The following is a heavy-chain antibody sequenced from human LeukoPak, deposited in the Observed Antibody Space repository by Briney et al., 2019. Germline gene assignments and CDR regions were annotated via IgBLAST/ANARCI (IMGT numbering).Heavy chain of an antibody. Sequence: ASVKVSCKASGYTFTSYGISWVRQAPGQGLEWMGWISAYNGNTNYAQKLQGRVTMTTDTSTSTAYMELRSLRSDDTAVYYCAREGLGGYCSGGSCYYAFDIWGQGTMVTVSS. D-gene: IGHD2-15*01. CDR1: GYTFTSYG. CDR3: AREGLGGYCSGGSCYYAFDI. V-gene: IGHV1-18*01. J-gene: IGHJ3*02. CDR2: ISAYNGNT.